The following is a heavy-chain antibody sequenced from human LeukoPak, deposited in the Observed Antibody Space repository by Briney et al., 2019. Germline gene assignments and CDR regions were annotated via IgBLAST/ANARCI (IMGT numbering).Heavy chain of an antibody. J-gene: IGHJ4*02. V-gene: IGHV3-11*01. CDR1: GFTFSDYY. CDR2: ISSSGSTI. Sequence: GGSLRLSCAASGFTFSDYYMSWIRQAPGKGLEWVSYISSSGSTIYYADSVKGRFTISRDNAKNSLYLQMNSLRAEDTAVYYCARIRGDFRGAYSSSDLGYWGQGTLVTVSS. D-gene: IGHD6-6*01. CDR3: ARIRGDFRGAYSSSDLGY.